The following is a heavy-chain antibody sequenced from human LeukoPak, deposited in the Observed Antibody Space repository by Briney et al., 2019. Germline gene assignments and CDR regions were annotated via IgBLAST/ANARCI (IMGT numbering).Heavy chain of an antibody. CDR2: IYPADSDT. D-gene: IGHD1-1*01. V-gene: IGHV5-51*01. CDR3: AGPGTTGTII. Sequence: GESLKISCKGYGYSFTRNWIGWVRQMPGKGLEWMGLIYPADSDTRYSPSFQGQVTFSADNSISTAFLQWSSLKASDTAMYYCAGPGTTGTIIWGQGTLVTVSS. J-gene: IGHJ4*02. CDR1: GYSFTRNW.